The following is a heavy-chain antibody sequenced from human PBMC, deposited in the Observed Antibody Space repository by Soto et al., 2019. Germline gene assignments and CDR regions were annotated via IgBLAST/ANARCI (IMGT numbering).Heavy chain of an antibody. J-gene: IGHJ4*02. Sequence: GGSLRLCWAASGFRLSVHGVHWARQAPGKGLGWVAISYSDGRNKYYADSVKGRFTISRDNSKNTLYLQMNSLRAEDTAVYYCAREIVVARGASYFDYWGPGTLVTVSS. CDR1: GFRLSVHG. CDR2: SYSDGRNK. V-gene: IGHV3-30*12. D-gene: IGHD2-2*01. CDR3: AREIVVARGASYFDY.